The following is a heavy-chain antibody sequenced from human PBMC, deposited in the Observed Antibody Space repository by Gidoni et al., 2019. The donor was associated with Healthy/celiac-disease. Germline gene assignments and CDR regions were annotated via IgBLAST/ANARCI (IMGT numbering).Heavy chain of an antibody. Sequence: QVQLVQSGAEVQKPASSVKVSCKASGGTFRSYAISWVRQAPGQGLEWLGGIIPIFGTANYAQKFQGRVTITAEKSTSTAYMELSSLRSEDTAVYYCARGFGELFSDAFDIWGQGTMVTVSS. CDR2: IIPIFGTA. D-gene: IGHD3-10*01. CDR1: GGTFRSYA. J-gene: IGHJ3*02. CDR3: ARGFGELFSDAFDI. V-gene: IGHV1-69*06.